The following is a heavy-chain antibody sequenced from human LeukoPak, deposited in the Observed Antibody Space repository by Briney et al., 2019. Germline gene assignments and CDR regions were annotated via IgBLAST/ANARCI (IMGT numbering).Heavy chain of an antibody. V-gene: IGHV4-39*02. J-gene: IGHJ3*02. D-gene: IGHD1-26*01. CDR1: GGSISSSSYY. Sequence: SETLSLTCTVSGGSISSSSYYWGWIRQPPGKGLEWIGSIYYSGSTYYNPSLKSRVTISVDTSKNQFSLKLSSVTAADTAVYYCARDRRRELLHAFDIWGQGTMVTVSS. CDR3: ARDRRRELLHAFDI. CDR2: IYYSGST.